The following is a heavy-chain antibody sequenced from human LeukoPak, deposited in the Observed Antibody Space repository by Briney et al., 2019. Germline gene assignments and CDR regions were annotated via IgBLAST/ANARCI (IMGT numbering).Heavy chain of an antibody. D-gene: IGHD2-15*01. CDR2: ISSSSSYI. V-gene: IGHV3-21*01. Sequence: PGGSLRLSCAASGFTFSSYRMNWVRQAPGKGLEWVSSISSSSSYIYYADSVKGRFTISRDNAKNSLYLQMNSLRAEDTAVYYCAREIVAATDYYYGMDVWGQGTTVTVSS. CDR1: GFTFSSYR. J-gene: IGHJ6*02. CDR3: AREIVAATDYYYGMDV.